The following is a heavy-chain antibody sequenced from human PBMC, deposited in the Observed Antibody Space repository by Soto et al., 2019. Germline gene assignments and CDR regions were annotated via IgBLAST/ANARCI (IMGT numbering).Heavy chain of an antibody. J-gene: IGHJ4*02. V-gene: IGHV4-34*01. CDR3: ARGRRWIQLWAQGGYFDY. Sequence: XETLSLTCSVDGWSFSGYYWSWIRQPPGKGLEWIGEINHSGSTNYNPSLKSRVTISVDTSKNQFSLKLSSVTAADTAVYYCARGRRWIQLWAQGGYFDYWGQGALVTVSS. CDR2: INHSGST. CDR1: GWSFSGYY. D-gene: IGHD5-18*01.